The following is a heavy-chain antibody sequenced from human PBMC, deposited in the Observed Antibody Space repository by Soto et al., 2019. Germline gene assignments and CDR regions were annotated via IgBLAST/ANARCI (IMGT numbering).Heavy chain of an antibody. Sequence: QVQLVQSGAEVKKPGSSVKVSCKASGGTFSNYPISWVRQAPGQGLEWMGGIIPIFGTTNYAQKFQGRVTITADESTSTAYRELRSLRSEDTAVFYCARGNHRGLQLWYFDLWGRGTLVTVSS. CDR2: IIPIFGTT. CDR1: GGTFSNYP. D-gene: IGHD5-12*01. V-gene: IGHV1-69*12. CDR3: ARGNHRGLQLWYFDL. J-gene: IGHJ2*01.